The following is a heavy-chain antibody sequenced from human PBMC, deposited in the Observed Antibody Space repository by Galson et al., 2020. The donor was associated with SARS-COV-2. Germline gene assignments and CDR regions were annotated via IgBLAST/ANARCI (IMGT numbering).Heavy chain of an antibody. V-gene: IGHV3-48*03. Sequence: GESLKISCAASGLTFSNTEMNWVRQAPGKGLEWLSYISMSGITIYYADSVKGRFTISRDNAENSLYLQMSSLRAEDTGIYYCATGDVWFESWGQGTLVTVSS. D-gene: IGHD7-27*01. CDR1: GLTFSNTE. J-gene: IGHJ5*01. CDR2: ISMSGITI. CDR3: ATGDVWFES.